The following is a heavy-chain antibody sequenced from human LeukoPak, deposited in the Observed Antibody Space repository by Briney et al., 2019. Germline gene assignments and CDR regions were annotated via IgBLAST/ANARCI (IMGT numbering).Heavy chain of an antibody. J-gene: IGHJ4*02. Sequence: SETLSLTCTVSGGSISSYYWSWIRQPPGKGLEWIGYIYYSGSTNYNPSLKSRVTISVDTSKNQFSLKLSSVTAADTAVYYRARHGYSSGWYNYWGQGTLVTVSS. CDR3: ARHGYSSGWYNY. CDR2: IYYSGST. CDR1: GGSISSYY. V-gene: IGHV4-59*08. D-gene: IGHD6-19*01.